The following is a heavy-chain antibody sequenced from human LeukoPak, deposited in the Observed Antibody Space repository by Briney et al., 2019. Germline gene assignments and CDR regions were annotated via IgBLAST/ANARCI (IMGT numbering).Heavy chain of an antibody. CDR1: GFTFSSYA. D-gene: IGHD4-17*01. CDR2: ISSSSSYT. Sequence: PGGSLRLSCAASGFTFSSYAMSWVRQAPGKGLEWVSYISSSSSYTNYADSVKGRFTISRDNAKNSLYLQMNSLRAEDTAVYYCARMLLRDYGDYYFDYWGQGTLVTVSS. CDR3: ARMLLRDYGDYYFDY. V-gene: IGHV3-21*05. J-gene: IGHJ4*02.